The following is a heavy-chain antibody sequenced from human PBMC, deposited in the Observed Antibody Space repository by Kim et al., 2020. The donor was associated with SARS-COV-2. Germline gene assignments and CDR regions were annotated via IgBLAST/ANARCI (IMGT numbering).Heavy chain of an antibody. CDR3: ARRITIFGVANGWFDP. CDR1: GYSFTSYW. V-gene: IGHV5-51*01. Sequence: GESLKISCKGSGYSFTSYWIGLVRQMPGKGLEWMGIIYPGDSDTRYSPSFQGQVTISADKSISTAYLQWSSLKASDTAMYYCARRITIFGVANGWFDPWGQGTLVTVSS. J-gene: IGHJ5*02. D-gene: IGHD3-3*01. CDR2: IYPGDSDT.